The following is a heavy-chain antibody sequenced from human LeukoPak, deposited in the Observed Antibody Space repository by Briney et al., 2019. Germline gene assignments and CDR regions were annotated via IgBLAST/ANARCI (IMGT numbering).Heavy chain of an antibody. CDR1: GGTFSSYA. CDR3: ARDRYYYDSSGTLIRPSLDY. CDR2: ISAYNGNT. Sequence: GSSVKVSCKASGGTFSSYAISWVRQAPGQGLEWMGWISAYNGNTNYAQKLQGRVTMTTDTSTSTAYMELRSLRSDDTAVYYCARDRYYYDSSGTLIRPSLDYWGQGTLVTVSS. J-gene: IGHJ4*02. D-gene: IGHD3-22*01. V-gene: IGHV1-18*01.